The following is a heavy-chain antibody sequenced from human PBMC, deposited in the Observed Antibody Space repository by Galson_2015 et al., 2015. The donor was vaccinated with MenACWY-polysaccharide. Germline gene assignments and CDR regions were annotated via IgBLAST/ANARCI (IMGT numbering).Heavy chain of an antibody. CDR1: GFTFSSYA. CDR2: ISGSGGST. CDR3: AKGIAAALYYFDY. Sequence: SLRLSCAASGFTFSSYAMSWVRQAPGKGLEWVSAISGSGGSTYYADSVKGRFTISRDNSKNTLYLQMNSLRAEVTAVYYCAKGIAAALYYFDYWGQGTLVTVSS. V-gene: IGHV3-23*01. J-gene: IGHJ4*02. D-gene: IGHD6-13*01.